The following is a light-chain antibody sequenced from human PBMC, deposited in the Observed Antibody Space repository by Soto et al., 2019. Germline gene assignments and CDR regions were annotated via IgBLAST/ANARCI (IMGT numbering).Light chain of an antibody. CDR2: KAS. CDR3: QQYNSYS. V-gene: IGKV1-5*03. J-gene: IGKJ1*01. Sequence: DIQMTQSPSSVSASVGDRVTITCRASQGFSSWLAWYQQKPGKAPKLLIYKASTLKSGVPSRFSGSGSGTEFTLTISSLQPDDFATYYCQQYNSYSFGQGTKVDIK. CDR1: QGFSSW.